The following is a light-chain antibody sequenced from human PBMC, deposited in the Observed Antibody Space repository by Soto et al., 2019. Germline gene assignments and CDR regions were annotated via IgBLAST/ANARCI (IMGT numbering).Light chain of an antibody. CDR1: SSNIGSNT. J-gene: IGLJ2*01. Sequence: QSVLTQPPSASGTPGQRVTISCTGSSSNIGSNTVNWYQKFPGTAPKLLIYSSILRPSGVHDRFSGSTSGTSASLAISGLQSEDDADYCRTAWDNSLDGVLFGGGTKLTVL. CDR2: SSI. V-gene: IGLV1-44*01. CDR3: TAWDNSLDGVL.